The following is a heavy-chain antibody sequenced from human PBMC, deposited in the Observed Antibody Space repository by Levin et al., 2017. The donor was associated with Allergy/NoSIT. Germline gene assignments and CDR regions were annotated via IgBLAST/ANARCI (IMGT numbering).Heavy chain of an antibody. J-gene: IGHJ4*02. CDR3: ARGVWFGELSLGTFFDY. V-gene: IGHV4-34*01. Sequence: SETLSLTCAVYGGSFSGYYWSWIRQPPGKGLEWIGEINHSGSTNYNPSLKSRVTISVDTSKNQFSLKLSSVTAADTAVYYCARGVWFGELSLGTFFDYWGQGTLVTVSS. D-gene: IGHD3-10*01. CDR1: GGSFSGYY. CDR2: INHSGST.